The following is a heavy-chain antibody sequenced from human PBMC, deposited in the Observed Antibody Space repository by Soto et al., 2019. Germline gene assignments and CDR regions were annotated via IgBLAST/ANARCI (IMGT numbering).Heavy chain of an antibody. CDR2: INHSGST. V-gene: IGHV4-34*01. D-gene: IGHD3-16*01. CDR1: GGSFSGDY. CDR3: ARGFSFRAIPRAYYYYMDV. J-gene: IGHJ6*03. Sequence: PSDTLSLTCAVYGGSFSGDYWSWIRQPPGKGLEWIGEINHSGSTNYNPSLKSRVTISVDTSKNQFSLKLSSVTAADTAVYYCARGFSFRAIPRAYYYYMDVWGKGTTVTVSS.